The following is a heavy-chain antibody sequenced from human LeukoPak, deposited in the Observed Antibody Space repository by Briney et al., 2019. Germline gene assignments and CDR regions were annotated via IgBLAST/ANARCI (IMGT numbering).Heavy chain of an antibody. D-gene: IGHD1-26*01. CDR2: ISGSGVTT. CDR1: GFTFSSYA. V-gene: IGHV3-23*01. CDR3: VKKVVVGATSPYSDFQD. Sequence: GGSLRLSCIASGFTFSSYAMGWVRQAPGKGLEWVSAISGSGVTTHYAGPVQGRFSISRDNSKNTLYLQMNSLRVEDTALYYCVKKVVVGATSPYSDFQDWGQGTLVTVSS. J-gene: IGHJ1*01.